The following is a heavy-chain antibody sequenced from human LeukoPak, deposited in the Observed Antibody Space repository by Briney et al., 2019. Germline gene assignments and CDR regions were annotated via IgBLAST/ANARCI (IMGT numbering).Heavy chain of an antibody. CDR3: ARNHDFWSGYCDY. CDR1: GGSISSSSYY. V-gene: IGHV4-39*01. J-gene: IGHJ4*02. Sequence: SETLSLTCTVSGGSISSSSYYWGWLRQPPGTGLEWIGSIYYSGSTYYNPSLKSRVTISVDTSKNQFSLKLSSVTAADTAVYYCARNHDFWSGYCDYWGQGTLVTVSS. CDR2: IYYSGST. D-gene: IGHD3-3*01.